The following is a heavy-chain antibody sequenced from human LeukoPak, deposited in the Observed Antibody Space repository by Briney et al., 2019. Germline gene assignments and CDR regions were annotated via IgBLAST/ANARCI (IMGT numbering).Heavy chain of an antibody. CDR2: ISSSSSYI. CDR3: ARDLGDGYNDY. Sequence: GGSLRLSCAASGFTFSSYSMNWVRQAPGKGLEWVSSISSSSSYIYYADSVKGRFTISRDNAKNSLYLQMNSLRAEDTAVYCCARDLGDGYNDYWGQGTLVTVSS. CDR1: GFTFSSYS. V-gene: IGHV3-21*01. J-gene: IGHJ4*02. D-gene: IGHD5-24*01.